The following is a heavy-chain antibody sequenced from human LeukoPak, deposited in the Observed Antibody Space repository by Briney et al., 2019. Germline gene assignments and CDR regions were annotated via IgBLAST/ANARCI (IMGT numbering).Heavy chain of an antibody. V-gene: IGHV4-34*01. CDR1: GGSFSGYY. D-gene: IGHD5-18*01. Sequence: SETLSLTCAVYGGSFSGYYWSWIRQPPGKGLEWIGEINHSGSTNYNPSLKSRVTISVDTSKNQFSLKLSSVTAADTAVYYCARAVDTAMENYFDYWGQGTLVTVSS. J-gene: IGHJ4*02. CDR2: INHSGST. CDR3: ARAVDTAMENYFDY.